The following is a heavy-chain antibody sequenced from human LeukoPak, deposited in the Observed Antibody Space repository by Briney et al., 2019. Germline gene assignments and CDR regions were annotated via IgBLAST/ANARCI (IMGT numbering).Heavy chain of an antibody. CDR3: AYLVVPTTTPFDY. V-gene: IGHV3-30*02. D-gene: IGHD2-2*01. CDR2: IRYDGSNK. CDR1: GFTFISYS. J-gene: IGHJ4*02. Sequence: GGSLRLSCAASGFTFISYSIHWVRQAPGKGLEWVAFIRYDGSNKYYADSVKGRFTISRDNSKNTLYLQMNSLRAEDTAVYYCAYLVVPTTTPFDYWGQGTLVTVSS.